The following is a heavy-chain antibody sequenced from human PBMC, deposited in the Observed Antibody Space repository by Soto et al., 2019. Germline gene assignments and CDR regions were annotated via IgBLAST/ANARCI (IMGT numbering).Heavy chain of an antibody. J-gene: IGHJ4*02. CDR2: ISNSGST. CDR3: ATESGSIHGYFHX. V-gene: IGHV4-30-4*01. D-gene: IGHD1-26*01. Sequence: SETLSLTCTVSGVSVTSAEDYLTWIRQSPEKGLEWIGYISNSGSTGCNPSLKTRLSMSVDRSKNQFTLRLTSVPAADTAVYFWATESGSIHGYFHXWGQATQVTVSX. CDR1: GVSVTSAEDY.